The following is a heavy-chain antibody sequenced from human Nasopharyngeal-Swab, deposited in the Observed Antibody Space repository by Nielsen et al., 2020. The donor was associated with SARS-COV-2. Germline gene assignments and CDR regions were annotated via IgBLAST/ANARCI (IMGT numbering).Heavy chain of an antibody. CDR3: ARIRSSGWYPFDLDY. V-gene: IGHV3-30*04. Sequence: SLRLSCAASGFTFSTYAMHWVRQAPGKGLEWVAFMSYDGTNTYYADSVKGRFTISRDNSKNTVYLQMNSLRADDTAVYYCARIRSSGWYPFDLDYWGQGTLVTVSS. CDR2: MSYDGTNT. CDR1: GFTFSTYA. D-gene: IGHD6-19*01. J-gene: IGHJ4*02.